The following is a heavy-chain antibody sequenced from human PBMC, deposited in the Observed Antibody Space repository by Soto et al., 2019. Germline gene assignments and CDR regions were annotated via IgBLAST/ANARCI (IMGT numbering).Heavy chain of an antibody. V-gene: IGHV3-66*01. CDR3: ARNVDTAMGYYFDY. J-gene: IGHJ4*02. CDR2: IYSGGST. D-gene: IGHD5-18*01. Sequence: GGSLRLSCAASGFTVSSNYMSWVRQAPGKGLEWVSVIYSGGSTYYADSVKGRFTISRDNSKNTLYLQMNSLRAEDTAVYYCARNVDTAMGYYFDYWGQGTLVTVSS. CDR1: GFTVSSNY.